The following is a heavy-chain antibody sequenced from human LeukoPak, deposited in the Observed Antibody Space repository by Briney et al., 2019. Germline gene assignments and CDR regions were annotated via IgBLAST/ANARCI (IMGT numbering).Heavy chain of an antibody. J-gene: IGHJ3*02. Sequence: SETLSLTCSVSGVSISTYYWIWIRQPLGKGLEWIGYISYSGSTNYNPSLKSRVTISVETSKNQFSLKLSSVTAADTAVYYCATTGYRGFDIWGQGTMVTVSS. V-gene: IGHV4-59*01. CDR2: ISYSGST. CDR1: GVSISTYY. CDR3: ATTGYRGFDI. D-gene: IGHD5-18*01.